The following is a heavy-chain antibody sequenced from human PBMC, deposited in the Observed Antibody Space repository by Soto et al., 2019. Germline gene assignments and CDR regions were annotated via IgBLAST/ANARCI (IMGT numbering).Heavy chain of an antibody. J-gene: IGHJ4*02. CDR3: AKATYYSDTGGYYRVYFDY. Sequence: GGSLRLSCAASGFTFSNYAMTWVRQAPGKGLEWVSVITGSGGSPYYADSVKGRFTISRDNSKNTLYLQMSSLRAEDTALYYCAKATYYSDTGGYYRVYFDYWGQGTLVTVSS. CDR1: GFTFSNYA. V-gene: IGHV3-23*01. D-gene: IGHD3-22*01. CDR2: ITGSGGSP.